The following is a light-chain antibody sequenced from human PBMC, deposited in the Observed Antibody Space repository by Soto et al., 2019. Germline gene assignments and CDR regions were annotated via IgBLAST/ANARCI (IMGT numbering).Light chain of an antibody. V-gene: IGKV2-28*01. CDR2: LGS. J-gene: IGKJ4*01. Sequence: DLVMTQSPLSLPVTPGEPASISCRSSQSLLHSNGYNYLDWYLQKPGQSPHLLIYLGSNRDCGVPDRFSGSRSGTDLTLKSSRVEAEDVDVCYCMRALQTPLTFGGGTKVEIK. CDR3: MRALQTPLT. CDR1: QSLLHSNGYNY.